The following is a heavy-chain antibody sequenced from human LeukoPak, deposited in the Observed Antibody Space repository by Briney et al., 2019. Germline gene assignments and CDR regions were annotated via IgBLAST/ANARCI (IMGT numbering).Heavy chain of an antibody. V-gene: IGHV4-34*01. J-gene: IGHJ4*02. CDR2: INHSGGT. D-gene: IGHD6-6*01. CDR3: ARGSIAARLGNF. CDR1: GGSFSGYY. Sequence: SETLSLTCAVYGGSFSGYYWSWIRQPPGKGLEWIGEINHSGGTNYTPSLESRVTMSLDTSKNQFSLKLTSVTAADTAVYYCARGSIAARLGNFWGQGTLVTVSS.